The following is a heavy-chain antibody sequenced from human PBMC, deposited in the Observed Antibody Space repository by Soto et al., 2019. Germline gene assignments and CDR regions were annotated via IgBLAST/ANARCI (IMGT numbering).Heavy chain of an antibody. CDR3: ACSDPPLYYFDY. CDR2: IYYSGST. V-gene: IGHV4-39*01. J-gene: IGHJ4*02. Sequence: PSETLSLTCTVSGGSISSGGYYWSWIRQPPGKGLEWIGSIYYSGSTYYNPSLKSRVTISVDTSKNQFSLKLSSVTAADTAVYYCACSDPPLYYFDYWGQGTLVTVSS. CDR1: GGSISSGGYY.